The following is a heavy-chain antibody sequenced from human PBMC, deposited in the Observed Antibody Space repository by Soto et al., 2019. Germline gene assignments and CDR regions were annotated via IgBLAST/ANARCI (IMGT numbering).Heavy chain of an antibody. Sequence: GSLRLSCAASGFTFSGYAMHWVRQAPGKGLEWVAVISYDGSNKYYADSVKGRFTTSRDNSKSTLYLQMNSLRAEDTAVYYCASPYGSGSWGQGTLVTVS. J-gene: IGHJ4*02. CDR2: ISYDGSNK. V-gene: IGHV3-30-3*01. CDR3: ASPYGSGS. CDR1: GFTFSGYA. D-gene: IGHD3-10*01.